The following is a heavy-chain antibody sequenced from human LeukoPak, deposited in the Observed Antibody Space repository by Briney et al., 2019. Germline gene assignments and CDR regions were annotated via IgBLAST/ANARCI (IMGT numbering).Heavy chain of an antibody. CDR1: GFTFSSYS. D-gene: IGHD5-24*01. Sequence: GGSLRLSCAASGFTFSSYSMNWVRQAPGKGLEWVSSISSSSSYTYYADSVKGRFTISRDNAKNSLYLQMNSLRAEDSAVYYCASLTRWLQWEKGDAFDIWGQGTMVTVSS. J-gene: IGHJ3*02. V-gene: IGHV3-21*01. CDR2: ISSSSSYT. CDR3: ASLTRWLQWEKGDAFDI.